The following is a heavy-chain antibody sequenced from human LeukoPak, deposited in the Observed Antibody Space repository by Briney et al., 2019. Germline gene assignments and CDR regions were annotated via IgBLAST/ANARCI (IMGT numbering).Heavy chain of an antibody. CDR1: GYTFTSYG. CDR2: ISVYNGNT. CDR3: ARARGVIIPAADAFDI. J-gene: IGHJ3*02. V-gene: IGHV1-18*01. D-gene: IGHD2-2*01. Sequence: GASVKVSCKASGYTFTSYGIIWVRQAPGQGLEWMGWISVYNGNTKYAQKLQGRVTMTTDTSTSTAYMELRSLRSDDTAVYFCARARGVIIPAADAFDIWGQGTMVTVSS.